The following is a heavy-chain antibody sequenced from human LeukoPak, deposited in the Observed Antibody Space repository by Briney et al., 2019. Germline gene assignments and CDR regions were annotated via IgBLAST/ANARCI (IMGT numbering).Heavy chain of an antibody. Sequence: GGSLRLSCAASGFTFSSYSMNWVRQAPGKGLEWVSSISSSSSSYIYYADSVEGRFTISRDNAKNSLYLQMNSLRAEDTAVYYCAREGIYSGYDPYYFDYWGQGTLVTVSS. CDR3: AREGIYSGYDPYYFDY. CDR1: GFTFSSYS. J-gene: IGHJ4*02. D-gene: IGHD5-12*01. V-gene: IGHV3-21*01. CDR2: ISSSSSSYI.